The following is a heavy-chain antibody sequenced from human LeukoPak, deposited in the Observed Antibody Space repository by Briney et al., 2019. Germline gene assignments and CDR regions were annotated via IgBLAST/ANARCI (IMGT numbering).Heavy chain of an antibody. CDR1: GFTFSSFC. V-gene: IGHV3-33*01. CDR3: ARRHKVITMIRGVLTYYYYGMDV. Sequence: GRSLRLSCAVSGFTFSSFCTQWVRPAPEGGLGGVGVIWYDGSNNFYADCVKGRFTISRDNSKHALYLQMNSLRAEDTAVYYCARRHKVITMIRGVLTYYYYGMDVWGKGTTVTVSS. J-gene: IGHJ6*04. CDR2: IWYDGSNN. D-gene: IGHD3-10*01.